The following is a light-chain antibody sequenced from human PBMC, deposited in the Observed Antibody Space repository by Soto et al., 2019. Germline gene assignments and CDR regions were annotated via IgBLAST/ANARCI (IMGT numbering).Light chain of an antibody. V-gene: IGLV1-44*01. J-gene: IGLJ2*01. CDR1: SSNIGSNT. Sequence: QSVLTQSPSASGPPGQRVTISCSGSSSNIGSNTVHWYQQLPGTAPKLLIYSDNVRPSGVPDRFSGSKSGTSASLAISGLQSEDEADYYCAAWDDGLDCRVVFGGGTKLTVL. CDR2: SDN. CDR3: AAWDDGLDCRVV.